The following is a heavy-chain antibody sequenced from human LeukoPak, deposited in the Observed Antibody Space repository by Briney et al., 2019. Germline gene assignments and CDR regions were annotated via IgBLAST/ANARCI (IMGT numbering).Heavy chain of an antibody. D-gene: IGHD5-12*01. CDR1: GGSISSGGYY. Sequence: SETLSLTCTVSGGSISSGGYYWSWIRQHPGKGLEWIGYIYYSGSTYYNPSLKSRVTISVDTSKNQFSLKLSSVTAADTAVYYCARARGWALKVATIKTRLYFDYWGQGTLVTVSS. J-gene: IGHJ4*02. CDR2: IYYSGST. CDR3: ARARGWALKVATIKTRLYFDY. V-gene: IGHV4-31*03.